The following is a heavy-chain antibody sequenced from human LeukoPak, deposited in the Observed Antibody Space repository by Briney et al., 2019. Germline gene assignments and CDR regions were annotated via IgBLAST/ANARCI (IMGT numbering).Heavy chain of an antibody. CDR3: ARVGVRADAFDI. J-gene: IGHJ3*02. Sequence: GGSLRLSCAASGFTFSSYSMNWVRQAPGKGLEWVSFISSSSSYIYYADSVKGRFTISRDNAKNSLYLQMNSLRAEDTAVYYCARVGVRADAFDIWGQGTTVTVSS. CDR1: GFTFSSYS. V-gene: IGHV3-21*01. D-gene: IGHD3-10*01. CDR2: ISSSSSYI.